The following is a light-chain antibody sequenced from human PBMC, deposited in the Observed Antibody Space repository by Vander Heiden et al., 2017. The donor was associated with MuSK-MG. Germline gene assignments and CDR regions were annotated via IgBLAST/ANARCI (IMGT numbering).Light chain of an antibody. CDR1: KLGDRY. V-gene: IGLV3-1*01. J-gene: IGLJ3*02. CDR2: KDD. Sequence: VSVSPGQTASITCSGDKLGDRYVCWYQQKPGQSPGRVIYKDDKRASGVPELVYNSDSGQTVKLNIGGAQARADDDDYCQAWESNSWVFGGGTKLTVL. CDR3: QAWESNSWV.